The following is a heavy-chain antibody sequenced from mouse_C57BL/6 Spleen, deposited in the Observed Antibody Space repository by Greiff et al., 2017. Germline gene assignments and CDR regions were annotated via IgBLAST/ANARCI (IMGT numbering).Heavy chain of an antibody. J-gene: IGHJ4*01. V-gene: IGHV5-17*01. CDR1: GFTFSDYG. CDR3: ARHGYYAMDY. Sequence: EVKLVESGGGLVKPGGSLKLSCAASGFTFSDYGMHWVRQAPEKGLEWVAYISSGSSTIYYADTGKGRFTISRDNAKNTLFLQMTSLRSEDTAMYYCARHGYYAMDYWGQGTSVTVSS. CDR2: ISSGSSTI.